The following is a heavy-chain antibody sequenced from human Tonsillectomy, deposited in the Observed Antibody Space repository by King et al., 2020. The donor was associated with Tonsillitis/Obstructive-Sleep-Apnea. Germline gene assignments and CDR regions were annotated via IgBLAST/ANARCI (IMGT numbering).Heavy chain of an antibody. Sequence: QLVQSGAEVKKPGASVKVSCKASGYTFTTYGISWVRQAPGQGLEWMGWISPYNGHRNYAQNLQGRVTMTTDTSTTTAYMELRSLRSDDTALYYCARDSMSHYFDSSAYYIFDYWGQGTLVTVSS. CDR3: ARDSMSHYFDSSAYYIFDY. V-gene: IGHV1-18*01. CDR2: ISPYNGHR. CDR1: GYTFTTYG. D-gene: IGHD3-22*01. J-gene: IGHJ4*02.